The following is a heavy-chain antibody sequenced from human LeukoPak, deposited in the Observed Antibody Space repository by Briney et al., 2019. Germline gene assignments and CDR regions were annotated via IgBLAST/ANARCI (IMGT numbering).Heavy chain of an antibody. CDR1: GGSFSGYY. D-gene: IGHD2-2*01. J-gene: IGHJ4*02. Sequence: PSETLSLTCAVYGGSFSGYYWSWIRQPPGKGLEWIGEINHSGSTNYNPSLKSRVTISVDTSKNQFSLKLSSVTAADTAVYYCAREVPIVVVPAAISGMGGHFDYWGQGTLVTVSS. CDR2: INHSGST. V-gene: IGHV4-34*01. CDR3: AREVPIVVVPAAISGMGGHFDY.